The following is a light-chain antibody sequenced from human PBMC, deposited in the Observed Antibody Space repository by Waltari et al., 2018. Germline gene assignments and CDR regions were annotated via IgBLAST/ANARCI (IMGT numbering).Light chain of an antibody. Sequence: QSVLTQPPSASGTPGHRVPIPCSGSSPHIGSTYVYWYQHLPGTAPKLLNYRNNQRPSGVPDRFSGSKSGTSASLAISGLRSEDEADYYCAAWDDSLSGPVFGGGTKLTVL. J-gene: IGLJ2*01. CDR2: RNN. V-gene: IGLV1-47*01. CDR3: AAWDDSLSGPV. CDR1: SPHIGSTY.